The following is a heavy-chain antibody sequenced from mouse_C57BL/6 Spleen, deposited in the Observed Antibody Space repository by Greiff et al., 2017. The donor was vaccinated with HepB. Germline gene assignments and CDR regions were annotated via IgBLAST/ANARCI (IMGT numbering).Heavy chain of an antibody. J-gene: IGHJ1*03. D-gene: IGHD2-4*01. CDR1: GYAFSSYW. V-gene: IGHV1-80*01. CDR2: IYPGDGDT. Sequence: QVQLQQSGAELVKPGASVKISCKASGYAFSSYWMNWVKQRPGKGLEWIGQIYPGDGDTNYNGKFKGKATLTADKSSSTAYMQLSSLTSEDSAVYFCARCRGYDSDWYFDVWGTGTTVTVSS. CDR3: ARCRGYDSDWYFDV.